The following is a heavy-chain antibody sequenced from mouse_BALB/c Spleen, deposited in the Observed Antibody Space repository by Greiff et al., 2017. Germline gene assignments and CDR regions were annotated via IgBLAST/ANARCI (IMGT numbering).Heavy chain of an antibody. J-gene: IGHJ4*01. V-gene: IGHV1-84*02. CDR1: GYTFTDYY. Sequence: VQVVESGPELVKPGASVKISCKASGYTFTDYYINWVKQKPGQGLEWIGWIYPGSGNTKYNEKFKGKATLTVDTSSSTAYMQLSSLTSEDTAVYFCARELPYYYGSSGTGYYYAMDYWGQGTSVTVSS. CDR2: IYPGSGNT. D-gene: IGHD1-1*01. CDR3: ARELPYYYGSSGTGYYYAMDY.